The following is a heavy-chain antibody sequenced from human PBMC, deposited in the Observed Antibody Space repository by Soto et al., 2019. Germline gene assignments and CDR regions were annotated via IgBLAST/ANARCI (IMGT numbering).Heavy chain of an antibody. Sequence: QLQLHESGPGLVKPSETLSLTCAVSGDSMSSSDYYWGWIRQPPGKGLEWIGSIYYSGSTYYNPSLQCRVAMSVDTSKNQFSLKLKSVTASDTAIYYCARRTVNIRTFYSGLKTHCFDYWGQGAPVTVSS. J-gene: IGHJ4*02. V-gene: IGHV4-39*01. CDR2: IYYSGST. CDR1: GDSMSSSDYY. CDR3: ARRTVNIRTFYSGLKTHCFDY. D-gene: IGHD6-19*01.